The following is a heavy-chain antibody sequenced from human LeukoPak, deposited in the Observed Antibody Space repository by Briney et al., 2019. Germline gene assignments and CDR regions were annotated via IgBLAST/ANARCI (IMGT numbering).Heavy chain of an antibody. CDR3: ARDFARDWYFDL. V-gene: IGHV4-59*01. J-gene: IGHJ2*01. D-gene: IGHD6-6*01. CDR2: IYYSGST. Sequence: SETLSLTCTVSGGSISSYYWSWIRQPPGKGLEWIGYIYYSGSTNYNPSLKSRVTISVDTSKNQFSLKLSSVTAADTAVYHCARDFARDWYFDLWGRGTLVTVSS. CDR1: GGSISSYY.